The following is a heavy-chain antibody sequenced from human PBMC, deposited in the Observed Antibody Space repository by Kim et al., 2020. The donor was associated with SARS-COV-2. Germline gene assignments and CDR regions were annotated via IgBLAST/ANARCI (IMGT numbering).Heavy chain of an antibody. CDR1: GDSISSSSYY. J-gene: IGHJ4*02. Sequence: SETLSLTCSVSGDSISSSSYYWGWIRQPPGKGLEWIGSNYYTGSTYYNPSLESRATISVDTSKTQFSLKLSSVTAADTAVYYSASPLNGIGDYWGQGTLVTVSS. CDR3: ASPLNGIGDY. CDR2: NYYTGST. V-gene: IGHV4-39*01. D-gene: IGHD1-1*01.